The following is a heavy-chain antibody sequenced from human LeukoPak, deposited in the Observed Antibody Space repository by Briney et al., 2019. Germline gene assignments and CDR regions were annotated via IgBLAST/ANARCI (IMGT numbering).Heavy chain of an antibody. CDR2: IYYSGNT. D-gene: IGHD6-13*01. CDR1: GGSLSRYY. Sequence: SGTLSLTCTVSGGSLSRYYRSCIRQPPGKGLEWVGYIYYSGNTKYHPSLKSRLTTSEDTSKNQFSLTLSSVTPADTAMYYCARHSGSSWSYFDHWGQGILVTVSS. V-gene: IGHV4-59*08. J-gene: IGHJ4*02. CDR3: ARHSGSSWSYFDH.